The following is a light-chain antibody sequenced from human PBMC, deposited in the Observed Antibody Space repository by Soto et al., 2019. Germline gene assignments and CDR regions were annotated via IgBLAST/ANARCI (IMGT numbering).Light chain of an antibody. J-gene: IGKJ1*01. Sequence: EIVLTQAPDTLSLSPGERVTLSCRASESVDINLAWYQQKPGQAHRLLIYDASTRATGIPDRFSGSGSGTESALTISRLQSEDFPVYYCQQYNNCPLSFGQGTKV. CDR1: ESVDIN. CDR2: DAS. CDR3: QQYNNCPLS. V-gene: IGKV3-15*01.